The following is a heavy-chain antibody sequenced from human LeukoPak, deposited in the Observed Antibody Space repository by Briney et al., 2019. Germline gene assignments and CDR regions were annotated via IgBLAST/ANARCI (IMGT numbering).Heavy chain of an antibody. V-gene: IGHV3-7*04. D-gene: IGHD6-25*01. J-gene: IGHJ5*01. Sequence: PGGSLRLSCAAPGFTFSSYWMSWVRQAPRKGLQWVANIKEDGSEKYYVDSVKGRFTISRDNAKKSLYLQMNSLRAEDTAVYYCARDRGRNWFDSWGQGTLVTVSS. CDR2: IKEDGSEK. CDR3: ARDRGRNWFDS. CDR1: GFTFSSYW.